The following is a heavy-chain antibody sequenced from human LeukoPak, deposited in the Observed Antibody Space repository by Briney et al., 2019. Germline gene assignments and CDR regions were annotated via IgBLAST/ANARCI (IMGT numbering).Heavy chain of an antibody. J-gene: IGHJ4*02. Sequence: GGSLRLSCAASGFSFSTYSFSWVRQAPGKGLEWVAVIWYDGSNKYYADSVKGRFTISRDNSKNTLYLQMNSLRAEDTAVYYCARGGYDFWSGYSPAYFDYWGQGTLVTVSS. CDR2: IWYDGSNK. V-gene: IGHV3-33*08. CDR3: ARGGYDFWSGYSPAYFDY. D-gene: IGHD3-3*01. CDR1: GFSFSTYS.